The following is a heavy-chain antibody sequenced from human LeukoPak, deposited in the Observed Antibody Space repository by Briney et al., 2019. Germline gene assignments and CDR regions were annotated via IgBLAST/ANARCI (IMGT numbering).Heavy chain of an antibody. D-gene: IGHD1-14*01. Sequence: GGSLRLSCAASGFTFSSYEMNWVRQAPGKGLEWVSYISSSGSTIYYANSVKGRFTISRDNAKNSLYLQMNSLRAEDTAVYYCAREGPSELDYWGQGTLVTVSS. CDR3: AREGPSELDY. CDR1: GFTFSSYE. CDR2: ISSSGSTI. V-gene: IGHV3-48*03. J-gene: IGHJ4*02.